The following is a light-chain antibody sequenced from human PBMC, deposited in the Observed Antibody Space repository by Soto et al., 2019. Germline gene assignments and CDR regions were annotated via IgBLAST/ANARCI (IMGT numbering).Light chain of an antibody. J-gene: IGKJ1*01. V-gene: IGKV3-11*01. CDR2: DAS. Sequence: EVVLTQSPATLSLSPGERATLSFRSSQSVSKYLAWYQQKPGQAPRLLIFDASNRATGVPARFSGSGSGSDFTLTISSLEPEDFAVYYCQQRGDWPPTFGQGTKVDIK. CDR1: QSVSKY. CDR3: QQRGDWPPT.